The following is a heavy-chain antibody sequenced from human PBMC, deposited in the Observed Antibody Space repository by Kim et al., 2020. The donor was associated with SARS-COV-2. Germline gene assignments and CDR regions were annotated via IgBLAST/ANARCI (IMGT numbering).Heavy chain of an antibody. CDR1: GGSISSYY. Sequence: SETPSLTCTVSGGSISSYYWSWIRQPPGKGLEWIGYIYYSGSTNYNPSLKSRVTISVDTSKNQFSLKLSSVTAADTAVYYCAREGYYYDSSGYRGGYYGMDVWGQGTTVTVSS. V-gene: IGHV4-59*01. D-gene: IGHD3-22*01. CDR3: AREGYYYDSSGYRGGYYGMDV. J-gene: IGHJ6*02. CDR2: IYYSGST.